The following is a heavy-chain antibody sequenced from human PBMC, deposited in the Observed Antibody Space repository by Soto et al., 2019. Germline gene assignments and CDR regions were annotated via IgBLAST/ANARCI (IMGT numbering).Heavy chain of an antibody. CDR3: ARGAVGLAARQPRWYFDL. J-gene: IGHJ2*01. Sequence: QVQLQQWGAGLLKPSETLSLTCAVYGGSFSGYYWSWIRQPPGKGLEWIGEINHSGSTNYNPSLKSRVTISVDTSKNQFSLKRSSVTAADTAVYYCARGAVGLAARQPRWYFDLWGRGTLVTVSS. CDR2: INHSGST. V-gene: IGHV4-34*01. D-gene: IGHD6-6*01. CDR1: GGSFSGYY.